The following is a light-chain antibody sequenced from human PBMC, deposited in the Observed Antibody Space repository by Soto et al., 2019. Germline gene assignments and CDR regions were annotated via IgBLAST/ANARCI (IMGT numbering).Light chain of an antibody. CDR3: HTWGTGTGV. CDR2: VNSDGSH. J-gene: IGLJ3*02. CDR1: SGHSNFA. V-gene: IGLV4-69*01. Sequence: QPVLTQSPSASASLGDSVRLTCTLSSGHSNFAIAWHQQQPEKGPRYLMKVNSDGSHSKGDGIPDRFSGSSSGTERHLTSASLQSEDEADYYWHTWGTGTGVFGGGTKLTVL.